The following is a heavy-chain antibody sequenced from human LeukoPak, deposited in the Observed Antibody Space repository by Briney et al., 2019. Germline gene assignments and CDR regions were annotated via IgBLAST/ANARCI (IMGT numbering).Heavy chain of an antibody. CDR2: INPNSGGT. V-gene: IGHV1-2*02. D-gene: IGHD3-3*01. CDR3: ARDPNYDFWSGYPKSSYYFDY. J-gene: IGHJ4*02. Sequence: ASVKVSCKASGYTFTGYYMHWVRQAPGQGLEWMGWINPNSGGTNYAQKSQGRVTMTRDTSISTAYMELSRLRSDDTAVYYCARDPNYDFWSGYPKSSYYFDYWGQGTLVTVSS. CDR1: GYTFTGYY.